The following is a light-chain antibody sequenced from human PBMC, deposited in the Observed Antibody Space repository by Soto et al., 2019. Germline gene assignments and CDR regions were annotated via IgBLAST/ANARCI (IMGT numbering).Light chain of an antibody. CDR3: QQRTNWPLT. CDR1: QSVRSY. CDR2: DAS. V-gene: IGKV3-11*01. Sequence: EIVLTQSSATLSSSPGERATLSCRASQSVRSYLAWYQQKPGQAPRLLIYDASNRAAGTPARFSGSGSGTDFTLTISSLEPEDSAVYYCQQRTNWPLTFGPGTKVDIK. J-gene: IGKJ3*01.